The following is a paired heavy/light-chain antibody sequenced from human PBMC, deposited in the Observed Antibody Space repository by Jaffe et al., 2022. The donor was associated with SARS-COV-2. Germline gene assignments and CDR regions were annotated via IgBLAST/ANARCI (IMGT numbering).Heavy chain of an antibody. Sequence: EVQLVESGGGLMQPGGSLRLSCAASGFTVRSTYMTWVRLAPGKGLECVSVLYTGGDAYYADSVKGRFTVSRDNARNTVFLQMDSLRAEDSAVYYCARAGNEYCSGGSCQDGGPFDSWGRGALVTVSS. V-gene: IGHV3-53*01. CDR3: ARAGNEYCSGGSCQDGGPFDS. CDR2: LYTGGDA. CDR1: GFTVRSTY. J-gene: IGHJ4*02. D-gene: IGHD2-15*01.
Light chain of an antibody. CDR2: WAS. CDR1: QSLLYSSSNKNY. V-gene: IGKV4-1*01. Sequence: DIVMTQSPDSLAVSLGERATINCKSSQSLLYSSSNKNYLAWYQQKPGQPPKLLISWASARESGVPDRFSGSGSGTDFTLTISGLQAEDVAIYYCQQYYITPRTFGPGTKVEIK. J-gene: IGKJ1*01. CDR3: QQYYITPRT.